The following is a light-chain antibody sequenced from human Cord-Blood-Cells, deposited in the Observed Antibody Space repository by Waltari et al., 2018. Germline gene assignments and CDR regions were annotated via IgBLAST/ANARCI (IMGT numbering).Light chain of an antibody. CDR2: SNN. CDR3: AAWDDSLNGVV. J-gene: IGLJ2*01. CDR1: SSNIGSNT. V-gene: IGLV1-44*01. Sequence: QSVLTQPPSASGTPGQRVTISCSGSSSNIGSNTVNWYQQLPGTAPKHLIYSNNQRPSWSPDRFSGSKTGTSASLAISGLQSEDAADYYCAAWDDSLNGVVFGGGTKLTVL.